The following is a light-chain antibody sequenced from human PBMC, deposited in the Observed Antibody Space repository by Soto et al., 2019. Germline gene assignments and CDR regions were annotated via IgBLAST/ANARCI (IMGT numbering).Light chain of an antibody. V-gene: IGLV2-14*01. CDR3: DSYTSSRAYV. CDR1: SREVGGYKY. CDR2: EVS. J-gene: IGLJ1*01. Sequence: SVLTQPASVSGSPGQSNTISCTGTSREVGGYKYVSWYQQQSGKAPKLIIHEVSYQPSGVWIRIAGSKSGNTASLTISGLQAEDVADYYCDSYTSSRAYVFGIGTKVTV.